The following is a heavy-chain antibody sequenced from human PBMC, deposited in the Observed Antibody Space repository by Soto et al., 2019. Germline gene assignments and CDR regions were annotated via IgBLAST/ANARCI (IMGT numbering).Heavy chain of an antibody. CDR2: ISYDGSNK. D-gene: IGHD3-22*01. CDR3: ARVVDYYDSSGYYLGPLFDY. CDR1: GFTFSRCD. V-gene: IGHV3-30-3*01. J-gene: IGHJ4*02. Sequence: PGGSLRLSCATSGFTFSRCDMNWVRQAPGKGLEWVAVISYDGSNKYYADSVKGRFTISRDNSKNTLYLQMNSLRAEDTAVYYCARVVDYYDSSGYYLGPLFDYWGQGTLVTVSS.